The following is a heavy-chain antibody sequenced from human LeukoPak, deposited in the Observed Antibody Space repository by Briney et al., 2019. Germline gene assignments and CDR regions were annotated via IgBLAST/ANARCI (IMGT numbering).Heavy chain of an antibody. CDR1: EFTFSSYE. CDR2: ISSSGSTI. Sequence: GGSLRLSCAASEFTFSSYEMSWVRQAPGKGLEWGSYISSSGSTIYYADSVKGRFTISRDNPKNSLYLQMNSLRAEDTAVYYCARDGNSGYDPDAFDIWGQGTMVTVSS. CDR3: ARDGNSGYDPDAFDI. V-gene: IGHV3-48*03. D-gene: IGHD5-12*01. J-gene: IGHJ3*02.